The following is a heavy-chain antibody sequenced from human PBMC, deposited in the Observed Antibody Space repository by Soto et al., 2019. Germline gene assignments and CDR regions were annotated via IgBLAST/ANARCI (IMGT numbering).Heavy chain of an antibody. V-gene: IGHV4-30-2*01. J-gene: IGHJ4*02. Sequence: QLQLQESGSGLVKPSQTLSLTCAVSGDSISSGGYSWSWIRQPPGKGLEWIGYIYPSGSTYYNPSRQSRVIISVDRFKNQFSLKLSSVTAADTAVYYCARYYGSGSYYRKFDYWGQGILVTVSS. CDR1: GDSISSGGYS. CDR3: ARYYGSGSYYRKFDY. CDR2: IYPSGST. D-gene: IGHD3-10*01.